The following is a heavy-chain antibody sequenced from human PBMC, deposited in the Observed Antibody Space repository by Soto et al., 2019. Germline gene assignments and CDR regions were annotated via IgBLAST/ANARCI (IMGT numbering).Heavy chain of an antibody. CDR1: GGSISSSSYY. Sequence: SETLSLTCTVSGGSISSSSYYWGWIRQPPGKGLEWIGSIYYSGSTYYNPSLKSRVTISVDTSKNQFSLRLSFVTAADTAVYYCARLSVGGEDFDYWGQGTLVTVSS. J-gene: IGHJ4*02. CDR3: ARLSVGGEDFDY. CDR2: IYYSGST. V-gene: IGHV4-39*01. D-gene: IGHD3-10*01.